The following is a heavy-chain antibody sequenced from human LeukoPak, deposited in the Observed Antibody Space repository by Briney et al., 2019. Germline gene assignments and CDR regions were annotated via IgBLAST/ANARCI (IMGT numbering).Heavy chain of an antibody. Sequence: SETLSLTCAVYGGSFSGYYWSWIRQPPGRGLEWIGEINHSGSTNYNPSLKSRVTISVDTSKNQFSPKLSSVPAADTAVYYCASYDSNYGFSSGSYWGQGTLVTVSS. CDR3: ASYDSNYGFSSGSY. V-gene: IGHV4-34*01. CDR2: INHSGST. D-gene: IGHD4-11*01. CDR1: GGSFSGYY. J-gene: IGHJ4*02.